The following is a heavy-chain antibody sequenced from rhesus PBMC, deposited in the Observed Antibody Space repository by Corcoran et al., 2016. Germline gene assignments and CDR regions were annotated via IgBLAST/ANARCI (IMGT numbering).Heavy chain of an antibody. CDR2: IYRIDGST. CDR3: ARDTLTNPQNRFDV. V-gene: IGHV4-160*01. Sequence: QVQLQESGPGLVTPSAPLSLTCAVSGASVLTHSWHWIPQAPGKGLELIGRIYRIDGSTDYNPALRSRVTISTDTSKNQFSLKLRSLIAADTAVYYCARDTLTNPQNRFDVWGPGALVTVSS. CDR1: GASVLTHS. J-gene: IGHJ5-1*01. D-gene: IGHD2-33*01.